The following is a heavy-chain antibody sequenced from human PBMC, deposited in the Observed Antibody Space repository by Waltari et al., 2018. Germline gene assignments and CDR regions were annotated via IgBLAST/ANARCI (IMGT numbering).Heavy chain of an antibody. V-gene: IGHV3-15*01. Sequence: EVQLVESGGGLLKQGGALRVSCEVTGIPFTNAWMRGVRQAPGTALEWVCRIKREGDVETTDYGVPVRGRFSISRDDSKNTIYLQINSLKIEDTGVYYGVTDYGDYMDAWGKGTTVTVSS. CDR3: VTDYGDYMDA. J-gene: IGHJ6*03. CDR1: GIPFTNAW. CDR2: IKREGDVETT. D-gene: IGHD3-10*01.